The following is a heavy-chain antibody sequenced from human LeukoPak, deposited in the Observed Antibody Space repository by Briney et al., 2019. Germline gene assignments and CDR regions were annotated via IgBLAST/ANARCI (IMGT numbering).Heavy chain of an antibody. D-gene: IGHD3-10*01. CDR2: IYYSGTI. J-gene: IGHJ5*02. CDR3: ARGLSITMVRGAPPNCWFDP. V-gene: IGHV4-31*01. Sequence: PSESLSLTCPVSGPSISSGGYYWSWLRAHPGKGLELIGFIYYSGTIYYNPSLKCPFTISVDTSKNQFSQNLSSVTAADTAVYYCARGLSITMVRGAPPNCWFDPWGQGTLVTVSS. CDR1: GPSISSGGYY.